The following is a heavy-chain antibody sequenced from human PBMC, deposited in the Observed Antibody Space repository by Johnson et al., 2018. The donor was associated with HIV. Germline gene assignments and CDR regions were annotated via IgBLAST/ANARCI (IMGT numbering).Heavy chain of an antibody. CDR1: GFTFGDYA. D-gene: IGHD3-22*01. CDR2: IRSKAYGGTT. V-gene: IGHV3-49*04. Sequence: VQLVESGGGLVQPGRSLRLSCTASGFTFGDYAMSWVRQAPGKGLEWVGFIRSKAYGGTTEYAASVKGRFPIPRDDSKSIAYLPMNSLKTEDTAGYYCTREFSSGYYDRGDAFDIWGHGTMVTVSS. J-gene: IGHJ3*02. CDR3: TREFSSGYYDRGDAFDI.